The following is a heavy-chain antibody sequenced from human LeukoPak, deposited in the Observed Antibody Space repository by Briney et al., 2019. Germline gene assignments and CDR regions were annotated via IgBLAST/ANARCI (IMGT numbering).Heavy chain of an antibody. Sequence: SQTLSLTCTVSGGSISSGSYYWSWIRQPAGKGLEWIGRIYTSGSTNYNPSLKSRATISVDTSKNQFSLKLSSVTAADTAVYYCARDDSANWNDVNKAFDIWGQGTMVTVSS. CDR1: GGSISSGSYY. D-gene: IGHD1-20*01. CDR2: IYTSGST. V-gene: IGHV4-61*02. J-gene: IGHJ3*02. CDR3: ARDDSANWNDVNKAFDI.